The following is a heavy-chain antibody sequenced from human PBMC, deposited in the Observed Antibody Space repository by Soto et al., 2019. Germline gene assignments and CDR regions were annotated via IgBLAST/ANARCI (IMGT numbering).Heavy chain of an antibody. CDR2: IYYSGST. D-gene: IGHD3-10*01. CDR3: ATVFYGSGSYYNPRASDWFDP. J-gene: IGHJ5*02. Sequence: PSETLSLTCTVSGGSISSGGYYWSWIRQHPGKGLEWIGYIYYSGSTYYNPSLKSRVTISVDTSKNQFSLKLSSVTAADTAVYYCATVFYGSGSYYNPRASDWFDPWGQRTPVTVSS. V-gene: IGHV4-31*03. CDR1: GGSISSGGYY.